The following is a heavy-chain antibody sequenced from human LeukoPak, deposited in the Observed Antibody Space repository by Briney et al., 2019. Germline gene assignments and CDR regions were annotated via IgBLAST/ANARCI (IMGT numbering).Heavy chain of an antibody. CDR1: GDSIEDYY. V-gene: IGHV4-4*07. D-gene: IGHD3-10*01. J-gene: IGHJ3*02. CDR2: IYSDGAS. Sequence: SETLSLTCSVSGDSIEDYYWSWIRQPAGKEPEWIGRIYSDGASDYYPSFRSRVTMSVNTSNKQFSLKLRSLTAADTAVYYCARGFGRATNEALDIWGQGTVVIVSS. CDR3: ARGFGRATNEALDI.